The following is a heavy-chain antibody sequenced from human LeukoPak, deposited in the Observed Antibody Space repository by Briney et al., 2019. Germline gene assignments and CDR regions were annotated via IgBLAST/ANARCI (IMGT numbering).Heavy chain of an antibody. D-gene: IGHD6-19*01. V-gene: IGHV3-23*01. CDR3: AKEIEYSSGWSPGFDP. Sequence: GGSLRLSCAASGFTFSTYSMNWVRQAPGKGLEWVSAISGSGGSTYYADSVKGRFTISRDNSKNTLYLQTNSLRAEDTAVYYCAKEIEYSSGWSPGFDPWGQGTLVTVSS. J-gene: IGHJ5*02. CDR1: GFTFSTYS. CDR2: ISGSGGST.